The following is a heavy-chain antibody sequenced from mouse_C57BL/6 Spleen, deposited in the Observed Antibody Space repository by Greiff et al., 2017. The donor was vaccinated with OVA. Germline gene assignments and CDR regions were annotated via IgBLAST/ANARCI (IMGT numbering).Heavy chain of an antibody. V-gene: IGHV5-12*01. Sequence: EVQGVESGGGLVQPGGSLKLSCAASGFTFSDYYMYWVRQTPEKRLEWVAYISNGGGSTYYPDTVKGRFTISRDNAKNTLYLQMSRLKSEDTAMYYCAIEGHYDYDEAYWGQGTLVTVSA. CDR1: GFTFSDYY. CDR2: ISNGGGST. J-gene: IGHJ3*01. CDR3: AIEGHYDYDEAY. D-gene: IGHD2-4*01.